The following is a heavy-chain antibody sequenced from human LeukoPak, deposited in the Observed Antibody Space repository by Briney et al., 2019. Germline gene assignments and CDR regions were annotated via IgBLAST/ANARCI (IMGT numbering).Heavy chain of an antibody. D-gene: IGHD2-2*01. CDR2: ISGSGGST. CDR3: ARYCSSTSCLAAAYYYGMDV. J-gene: IGHJ6*02. V-gene: IGHV3-23*01. CDR1: GFTFSSYA. Sequence: GGSLRLSCGASGFTFSSYAMSWVRQAPGKGLEWVSAISGSGGSTYYADSVKGRFTISRDNPKNTLYLQMHSLRAEDTAVYYCARYCSSTSCLAAAYYYGMDVWGQGTTVTVSS.